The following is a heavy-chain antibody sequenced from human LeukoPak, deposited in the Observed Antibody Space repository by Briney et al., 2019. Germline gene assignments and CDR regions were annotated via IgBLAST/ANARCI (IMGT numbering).Heavy chain of an antibody. CDR2: ISYDGSNK. D-gene: IGHD3-3*01. CDR3: ARPEATVLRFLEWLPDELNYYYYGMDV. CDR1: GFTFSSYA. Sequence: GGSLRLSCAASGFTFSSYAMHWVRQAPGKGLEWVAVISYDGSNKYYADSVKGRFTIPRDNSKNTLYLQMNSLRAEDTAVYYCARPEATVLRFLEWLPDELNYYYYGMDVWGQGTTVTVSS. V-gene: IGHV3-30*04. J-gene: IGHJ6*02.